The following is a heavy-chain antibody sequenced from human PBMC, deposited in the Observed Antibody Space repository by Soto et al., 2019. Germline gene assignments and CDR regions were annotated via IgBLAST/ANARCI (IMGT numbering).Heavy chain of an antibody. J-gene: IGHJ4*02. CDR1: GFTYSSYA. V-gene: IGHV3-23*01. D-gene: IGHD1-26*01. CDR2: ISGSGGST. CDR3: VAIGGSYFSLDY. Sequence: EVQLLESGGGLVQPGGSLRLSCAASGFTYSSYAMSWVRQAPGKGLEWVSAISGSGGSTYYADSVKGRFTISRDNSKNTLYLQMNSLRAEDTAVHYCVAIGGSYFSLDYWGQGTLVTVSS.